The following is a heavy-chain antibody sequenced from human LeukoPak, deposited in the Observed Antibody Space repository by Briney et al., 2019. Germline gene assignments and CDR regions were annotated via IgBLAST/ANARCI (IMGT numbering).Heavy chain of an antibody. CDR1: GFTFSSYA. J-gene: IGHJ4*02. CDR2: IYSGGST. CDR3: ARDSHSSGSLDY. D-gene: IGHD3-22*01. Sequence: PGGSLRLSCAASGFTFSSYAMSWVRQAPGKGLEWVSVIYSGGSTYYADSVKGRFTISRDNSKNTLYLQMNSLRAEDTAVYYCARDSHSSGSLDYWGQGTLVTVSS. V-gene: IGHV3-53*01.